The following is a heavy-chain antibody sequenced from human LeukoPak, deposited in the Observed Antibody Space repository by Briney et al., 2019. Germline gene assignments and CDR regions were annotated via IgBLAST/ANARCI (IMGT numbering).Heavy chain of an antibody. CDR3: ARGYSYGYNY. D-gene: IGHD5-18*01. V-gene: IGHV3-23*01. CDR1: GFTFSSYA. J-gene: IGHJ4*02. CDR2: ISGSGGST. Sequence: GGSLRLSCAASGFTFSSYAMSWVRQAPGKGLEWVSAISGSGGSTYYADSMKGRFTISRDNSKNTLYLQMNSLRAEDTAVYYCARGYSYGYNYWGQGTLVTVSS.